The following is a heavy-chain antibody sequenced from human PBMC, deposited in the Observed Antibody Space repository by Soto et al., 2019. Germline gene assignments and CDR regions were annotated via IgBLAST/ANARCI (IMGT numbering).Heavy chain of an antibody. J-gene: IGHJ6*02. CDR1: GGTFNNYA. V-gene: IGHV1-69*01. CDR2: IIHTFGTG. CDR3: ASFDGTLVRGGRSSPYEMDV. D-gene: IGHD3-10*01. Sequence: QVLLVQSGPEVKKPGSSVKVSCKASGGTFNNYAINWVRQAPGKGLEWMGGIIHTFGTGNHAQKFQGRVTIPADESTTTAYMELNSLRSEDTAIYYCASFDGTLVRGGRSSPYEMDVWGQGTTVIVSS.